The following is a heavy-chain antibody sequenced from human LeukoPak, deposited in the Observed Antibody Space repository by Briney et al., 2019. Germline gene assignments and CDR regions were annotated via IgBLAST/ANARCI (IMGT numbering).Heavy chain of an antibody. CDR1: GGSISSYY. CDR2: IYTSGST. D-gene: IGHD3-10*01. J-gene: IGHJ3*02. V-gene: IGHV4-4*07. Sequence: SETLSLTRTVSGGSISSYYWSWIRQPAGKGLEWIGRIYTSGSTNYNPSLKSRVTMSVDTSKNQFSLKLSSVTAADTAVYYCARDSNTMVRANAFDIWGQVTMVTVSS. CDR3: ARDSNTMVRANAFDI.